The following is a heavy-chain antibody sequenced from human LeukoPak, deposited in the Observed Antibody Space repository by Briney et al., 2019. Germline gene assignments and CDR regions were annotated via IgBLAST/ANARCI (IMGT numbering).Heavy chain of an antibody. D-gene: IGHD3-16*01. CDR2: INHNGNVN. J-gene: IGHJ6*02. CDR3: ARGGGLDV. CDR1: GFTFSSYS. V-gene: IGHV3-7*03. Sequence: GGSLRLSCAASGFTFSSYSMNWVRQAPGKGLEWVASINHNGNVNYYVDSVKGRFTISRDNAKNSLYPQMSNLRAEDTAVYFCARGGGLDVWGQGATVTVSS.